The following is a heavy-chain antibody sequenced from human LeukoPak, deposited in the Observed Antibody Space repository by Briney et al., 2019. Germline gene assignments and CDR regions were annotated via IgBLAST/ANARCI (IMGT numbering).Heavy chain of an antibody. Sequence: SETLSLTCTVSGGSISSYYWSWIRQPPGKGPEWIGYIYYSGSTNYNPSLKSRVTISVDTSKNQFSLRLTSVTAADMAVYYCARLIAEVGGGTNYFDTWGQGTLVTVSS. J-gene: IGHJ4*02. CDR1: GGSISSYY. CDR2: IYYSGST. CDR3: ARLIAEVGGGTNYFDT. V-gene: IGHV4-59*12. D-gene: IGHD2-21*01.